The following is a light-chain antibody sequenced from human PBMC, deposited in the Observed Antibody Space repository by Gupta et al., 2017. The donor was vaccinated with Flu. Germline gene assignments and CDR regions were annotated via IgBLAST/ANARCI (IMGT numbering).Light chain of an antibody. CDR2: RAS. J-gene: IGKJ1*01. CDR3: QQFNRTPLLT. V-gene: IGKV1-39*01. Sequence: SSRSEAEGDRVSVTCRASQSISNYLNWDQHKPEEAPKLLVSRASSLQSGVPSMFSGSGSGTDFTLAIRSLKPEDCATYFCQQFNRTPLLTFGHGTKVDIK. CDR1: QSISNY.